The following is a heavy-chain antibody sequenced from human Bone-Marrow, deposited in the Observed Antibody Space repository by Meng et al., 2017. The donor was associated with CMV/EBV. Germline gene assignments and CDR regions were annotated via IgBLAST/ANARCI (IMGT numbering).Heavy chain of an antibody. Sequence: GESLKISCAASGFTFSSYSMNWVRQAPGKGLEWVSYISSSSSTIYYADSVKGRFPISRDHAKNSLYLQMNSLRAEDTAVYYCARGGGYYYDSSGYSYWGQGTPVTVSS. CDR2: ISSSSSTI. J-gene: IGHJ4*02. CDR1: GFTFSSYS. V-gene: IGHV3-48*04. CDR3: ARGGGYYYDSSGYSY. D-gene: IGHD3-22*01.